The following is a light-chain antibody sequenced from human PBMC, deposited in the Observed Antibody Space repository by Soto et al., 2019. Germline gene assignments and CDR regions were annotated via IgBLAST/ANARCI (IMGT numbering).Light chain of an antibody. V-gene: IGLV1-40*01. CDR1: SSNIGAGYD. Sequence: QSVLTQPPSVSGAPGQRVTISCTGSSSNIGAGYDVHWYQQLPGTAPKLLIYGSSNRPSGVPDRFSGSKSGTSASLAITGLQAEDEADYYCQSYDSSLSGVFGGGTKMTVL. CDR2: GSS. J-gene: IGLJ3*02. CDR3: QSYDSSLSGV.